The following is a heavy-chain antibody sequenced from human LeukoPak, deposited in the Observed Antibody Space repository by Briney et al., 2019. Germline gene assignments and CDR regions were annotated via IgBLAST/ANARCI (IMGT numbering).Heavy chain of an antibody. J-gene: IGHJ4*02. V-gene: IGHV1-2*02. CDR1: GYTFTGYY. CDR3: ARGPAQKKRITIQFYYFDY. D-gene: IGHD3-3*01. CDR2: INPNSGGT. Sequence: GASVKVSCKASGYTFTGYYMHWVRQAPGQGLEWMGWINPNSGGTNYAQKFQGRVTMTRDTSISTAYMELSRLRSDDTAVYYCARGPAQKKRITIQFYYFDYWGQGTLVTVSS.